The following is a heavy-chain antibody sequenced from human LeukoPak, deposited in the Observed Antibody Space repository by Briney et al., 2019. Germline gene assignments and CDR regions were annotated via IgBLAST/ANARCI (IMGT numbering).Heavy chain of an antibody. V-gene: IGHV3-13*01. CDR3: ARAGQWFSDAFDS. Sequence: PGGSLRLSCAASGFTFSTYDMHWVRQATGKGLEWVSGIGTAYDTHYPDSVKGRFTISRENAKNSFYLQMNSLTVGDTAVYYCARAGQWFSDAFDSCGQGTMVTVSS. D-gene: IGHD3-22*01. CDR1: GFTFSTYD. J-gene: IGHJ3*02. CDR2: IGTAYDT.